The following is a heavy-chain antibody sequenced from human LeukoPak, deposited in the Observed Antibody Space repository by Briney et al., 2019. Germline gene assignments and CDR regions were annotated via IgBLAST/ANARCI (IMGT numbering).Heavy chain of an antibody. V-gene: IGHV3-48*04. CDR2: ISNDDI. J-gene: IGHJ4*02. CDR3: ARDHNWGFDY. D-gene: IGHD7-27*01. CDR1: GFTFSTYS. Sequence: PGGSLRLSCAASGFTFSTYSMNWVRQAPGKGLEWVSYISNDDIFYADSVEGRFTISRDNAKGSVYLQMNSLRADDTAVYYCARDHNWGFDYWGRGTLVSVSS.